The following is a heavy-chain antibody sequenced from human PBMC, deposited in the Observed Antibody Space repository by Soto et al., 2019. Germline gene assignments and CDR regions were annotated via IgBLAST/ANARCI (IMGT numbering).Heavy chain of an antibody. CDR2: ISSSSSYI. D-gene: IGHD1-26*01. J-gene: IGHJ3*02. CDR3: ARVYSGSYYIPPDI. Sequence: PGGSLRLSCAASGFIFDIYSMTWVRQAPGKGLEWVSSISSSSSYIYYADSVKGRFTISRDNSKNTLYLQMNSLRAEDTAVYYCARVYSGSYYIPPDIWGQGTMVTVSS. CDR1: GFIFDIYS. V-gene: IGHV3-21*01.